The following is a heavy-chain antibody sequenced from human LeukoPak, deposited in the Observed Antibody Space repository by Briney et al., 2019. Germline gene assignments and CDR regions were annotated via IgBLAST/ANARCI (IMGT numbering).Heavy chain of an antibody. D-gene: IGHD6-13*01. Sequence: GASVKVFCKASGGTFSSYAISWVRQAPGQGLEWMGRIIPILGIANYAQKFQGRVTITADKSTSTAYMELSSLRSEDTAVYYCARGSWYDGGDAFDIWGQGTMVTVSS. CDR3: ARGSWYDGGDAFDI. CDR1: GGTFSSYA. J-gene: IGHJ3*02. CDR2: IIPILGIA. V-gene: IGHV1-69*04.